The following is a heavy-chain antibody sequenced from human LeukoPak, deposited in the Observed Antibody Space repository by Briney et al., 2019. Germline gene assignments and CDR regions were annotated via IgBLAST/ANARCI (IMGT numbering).Heavy chain of an antibody. CDR2: IIPILGIA. CDR1: GYTFTSYG. CDR3: ARGSSRSIFGVVIIRSSFDY. V-gene: IGHV1-69*04. Sequence: GASVKVSCKASGYTFTSYGISWVRQAPGQGLEWMGRIIPILGIANYAQKFQGRVTITADKSTSTAYMELSSLRSEDTAVYYCARGSSRSIFGVVIIRSSFDYWGQGTLVTVSS. J-gene: IGHJ4*02. D-gene: IGHD3-3*01.